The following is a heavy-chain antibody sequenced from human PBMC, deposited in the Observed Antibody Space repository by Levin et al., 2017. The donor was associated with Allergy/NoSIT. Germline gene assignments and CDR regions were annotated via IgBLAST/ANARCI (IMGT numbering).Heavy chain of an antibody. CDR1: GFTFSSYS. CDR3: AKEQSSSWQPDY. J-gene: IGHJ4*02. D-gene: IGHD6-13*01. Sequence: GGSLRLSCAASGFTFSSYSMNWVRQAPGKGLEWVSSISSSGGRTYYADSVKGRFTISRDNSKNTLYLQMNSLRVEDTAVYYCAKEQSSSWQPDYWGQGTLVTVSS. V-gene: IGHV3-23*01. CDR2: ISSSGGRT.